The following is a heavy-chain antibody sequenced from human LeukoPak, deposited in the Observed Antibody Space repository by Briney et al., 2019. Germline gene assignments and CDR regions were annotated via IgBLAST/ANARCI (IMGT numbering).Heavy chain of an antibody. D-gene: IGHD5-12*01. V-gene: IGHV3-49*04. CDR3: TRDRWGGGYISRGMDV. CDR1: EFTFGDYA. Sequence: GGSLRLSCTASEFTFGDYAISWVRQAPGKGLEWLGFIRSKDNDGTTDYAASVKGRFIISRDESKSVAYLQMNDLKTADTAVYYCTRDRWGGGYISRGMDVWGKGTTVTISS. J-gene: IGHJ6*04. CDR2: IRSKDNDGTT.